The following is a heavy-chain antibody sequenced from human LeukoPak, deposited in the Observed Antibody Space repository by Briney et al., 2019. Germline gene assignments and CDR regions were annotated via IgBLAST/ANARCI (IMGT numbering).Heavy chain of an antibody. CDR2: INHSGST. CDR1: GGSFSGYY. CDR3: ARGKYASWPPKPGVLDY. V-gene: IGHV4-34*01. Sequence: SETLSLTCAVYGGSFSGYYWSWIRQPPGKGLEWIGEINHSGSTNYNPSLKSRVTISVDTSKNQFSLKLSSVTAADTAVYYCARGKYASWPPKPGVLDYWGQGTLVTVSS. D-gene: IGHD2-2*01. J-gene: IGHJ4*02.